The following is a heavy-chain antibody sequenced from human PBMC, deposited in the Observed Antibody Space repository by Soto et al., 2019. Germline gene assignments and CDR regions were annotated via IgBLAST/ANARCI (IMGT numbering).Heavy chain of an antibody. Sequence: PGGSLRLSCAASGFTFDDYGMSWVRQAPGKGLEWVSGINWNGGSTGYADSVKGRFTISRDNAKNSLYLQMNSLRAEDTALYYCARDVGVVTATPPLYYYYGMDVWGQGTTVTVSS. CDR3: ARDVGVVTATPPLYYYYGMDV. CDR2: INWNGGST. V-gene: IGHV3-20*04. D-gene: IGHD2-21*02. CDR1: GFTFDDYG. J-gene: IGHJ6*02.